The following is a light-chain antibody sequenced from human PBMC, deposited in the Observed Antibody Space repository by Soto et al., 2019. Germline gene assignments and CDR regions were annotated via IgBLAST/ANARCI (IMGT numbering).Light chain of an antibody. J-gene: IGKJ5*01. V-gene: IGKV1-33*01. CDR2: DAS. Sequence: DIQMTHSPSSLFASVCDRVTITFHATQDINIYLNWYQQKPGKAPNLLIYDASNLEIGVPSRFSGSGSGTHFTFTISSLQTEDIGTYYCQQYDILPITFGRGTRLEVK. CDR3: QQYDILPIT. CDR1: QDINIY.